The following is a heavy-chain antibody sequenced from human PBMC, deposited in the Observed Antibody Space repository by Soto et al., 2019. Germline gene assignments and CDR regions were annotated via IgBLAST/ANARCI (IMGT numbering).Heavy chain of an antibody. CDR3: AKDDPHYYDSSGYYSNHDAFDI. CDR1: GFTFSSYA. CDR2: ISGSGGST. Sequence: EVQLLESGGGLVQPGGSLRLSCAASGFTFSSYAMSWVRQAPGKGLEWVSAISGSGGSTYYADSVKGRFTISRDNSKNTLYLQMNSLRDEDKAVYYCAKDDPHYYDSSGYYSNHDAFDIWGQGTMVTVSS. V-gene: IGHV3-23*01. J-gene: IGHJ3*02. D-gene: IGHD3-22*01.